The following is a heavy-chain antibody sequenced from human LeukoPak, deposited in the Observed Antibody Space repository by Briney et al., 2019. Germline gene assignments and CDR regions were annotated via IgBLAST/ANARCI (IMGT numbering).Heavy chain of an antibody. J-gene: IGHJ4*02. Sequence: ASVKVSCKASGYTFTSHGISWMRLAPGQGLEWMGWINPKTGGTNSAQKFQGRVTMTRDTSISTAYMEVSGLRSDDSAVYYCARRRGFGETPFDYWGQGTLVSVSS. CDR1: GYTFTSHG. CDR2: INPKTGGT. CDR3: ARRRGFGETPFDY. D-gene: IGHD3-10*01. V-gene: IGHV1-2*02.